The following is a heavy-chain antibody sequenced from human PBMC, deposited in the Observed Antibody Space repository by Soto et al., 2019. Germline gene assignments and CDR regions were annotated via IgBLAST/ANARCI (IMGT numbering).Heavy chain of an antibody. CDR1: GGSISSSSYC. J-gene: IGHJ4*02. V-gene: IGHV4-39*01. Sequence: PSETLSLTCTVSGGSISSSSYCWGWTRQPPGKGLEWIGSIYYSGSTYYNPSLKSRVTISVDTSKNQFSLKLSSVTAADTAVYYCARKPDDFWSGFHCFDYWGQGSLVTVSS. CDR3: ARKPDDFWSGFHCFDY. CDR2: IYYSGST. D-gene: IGHD3-3*01.